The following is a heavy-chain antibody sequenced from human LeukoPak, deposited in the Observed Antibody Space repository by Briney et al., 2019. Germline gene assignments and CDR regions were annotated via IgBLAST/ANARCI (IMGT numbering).Heavy chain of an antibody. CDR2: IYWDDDK. V-gene: IGHV2-5*02. CDR1: GFSLSTSGVG. Sequence: VSGPTLVNPTQTLTLTCTFSGFSLSTSGVGVGWIRQPPGKALEWLALIYWDDDKRYSPSLKSKLTITKDTSKNQVVLTMTNMVPVDTATYYCAHSPASGPIDYWGQGTLVTVSS. D-gene: IGHD2-15*01. J-gene: IGHJ4*02. CDR3: AHSPASGPIDY.